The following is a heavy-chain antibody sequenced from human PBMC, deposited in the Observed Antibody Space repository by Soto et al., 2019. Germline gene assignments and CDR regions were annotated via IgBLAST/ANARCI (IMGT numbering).Heavy chain of an antibody. Sequence: ASVKVSCKASGYTFTSYGISWVRQAPGQGLEWMGWISAYNGNTNYAQKLQGRVTMTTDTSTSTAYMELRSLRSDDTAVYYCARVKGDYGDFHSVYWGQGTLVTVSS. CDR1: GYTFTSYG. V-gene: IGHV1-18*01. J-gene: IGHJ4*02. CDR2: ISAYNGNT. D-gene: IGHD4-17*01. CDR3: ARVKGDYGDFHSVY.